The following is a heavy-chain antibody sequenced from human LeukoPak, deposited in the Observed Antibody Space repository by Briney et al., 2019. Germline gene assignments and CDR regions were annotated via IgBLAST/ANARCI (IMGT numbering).Heavy chain of an antibody. J-gene: IGHJ4*02. Sequence: GSMRLSCAVSGITLSNYGMSWVRQAPGKGLEWVADISDSGGATNYADSVKGRFTISRDNRKNTLYLQMNILRAEDTAVYFCAKRGVVIRVILVGFHKQAYYFDSWGQGALVTVSS. D-gene: IGHD3-22*01. CDR3: AKRGVVIRVILVGFHKQAYYFDS. CDR2: ISDSGGAT. V-gene: IGHV3-23*01. CDR1: GITLSNYG.